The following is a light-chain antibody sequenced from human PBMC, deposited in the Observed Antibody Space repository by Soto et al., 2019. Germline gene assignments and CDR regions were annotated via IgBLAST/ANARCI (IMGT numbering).Light chain of an antibody. Sequence: QSVLTQPPSASGTLGQRVTISCSGSSSNIGTSTVNWYQQLPGTAPKLLIYTNNQRPSGVPDRFSGSKSGTSASLAISGLQSEDEADYYCAAWDDSLNGHVFGTGTKLTVL. V-gene: IGLV1-44*01. J-gene: IGLJ1*01. CDR2: TNN. CDR1: SSNIGTST. CDR3: AAWDDSLNGHV.